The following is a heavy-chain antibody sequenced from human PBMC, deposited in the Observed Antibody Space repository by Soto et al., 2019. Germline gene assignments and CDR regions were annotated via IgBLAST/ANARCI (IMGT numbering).Heavy chain of an antibody. CDR1: GGSIRSGGYY. V-gene: IGHV4-31*03. Sequence: SETLSLTCTVSGGSIRSGGYYWSWVRQNPRRGLEWIGNIYYSGNTYYNPSLKGRLTISVDTSKNQFSLNLSSVTAADTAVYYCAKVTKRAAAGRYEYYKYGMDVWGQGTTVTVSS. J-gene: IGHJ6*02. CDR2: IYYSGNT. D-gene: IGHD6-13*01. CDR3: AKVTKRAAAGRYEYYKYGMDV.